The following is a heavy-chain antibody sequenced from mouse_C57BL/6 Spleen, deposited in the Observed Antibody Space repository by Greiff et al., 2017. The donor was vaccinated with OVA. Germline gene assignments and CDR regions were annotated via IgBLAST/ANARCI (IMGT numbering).Heavy chain of an antibody. V-gene: IGHV1-72*01. CDR1: GYTFTSYW. J-gene: IGHJ3*01. CDR3: CATLCYDYDGGFAY. Sequence: QVQLQQPGAELVKPGASVKLSCKASGYTFTSYWMHWVKQRPGRGLEWIGRIDPNSGGTKYNEQFKSKATLTVDKPSSTAYMQLSSLTSEDSAVYYCCATLCYDYDGGFAYWGQGTLVTVSA. CDR2: IDPNSGGT. D-gene: IGHD2-4*01.